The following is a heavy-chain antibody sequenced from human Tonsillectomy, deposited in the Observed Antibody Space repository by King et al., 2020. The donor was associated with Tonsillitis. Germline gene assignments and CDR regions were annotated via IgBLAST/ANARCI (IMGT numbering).Heavy chain of an antibody. CDR1: GFTFNSYA. CDR2: ITGGGGST. V-gene: IGHV3-23*04. Sequence: VQLVESGGTLVQPGGSLRLSCAASGFTFNSYAMNWVRQAPGKGLEWVSTITGGGGSTYDADSVKGRFTISRDNSKNTLYLQMDSLRAEDTAVYYCAKDYPLTGAFDFWGQGTMVTVSS. J-gene: IGHJ3*01. CDR3: AKDYPLTGAFDF.